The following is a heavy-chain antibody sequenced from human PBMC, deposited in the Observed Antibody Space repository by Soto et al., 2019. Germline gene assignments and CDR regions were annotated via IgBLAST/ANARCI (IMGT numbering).Heavy chain of an antibody. J-gene: IGHJ6*02. CDR2: IWHDGSYK. V-gene: IGHV3-33*01. CDR1: GFRFSSYG. CDR3: AREAKYNYDSSGSNGVDV. Sequence: GGSLRLSCTASGFRFSSYGMHWVRQAPGKGLEWVTFIWHDGSYKYYGASMKRRFTIARDNSKNMLYLQMNSLRVEDTAVYYCAREAKYNYDSSGSNGVDVWGQGTTVTVSS. D-gene: IGHD3-22*01.